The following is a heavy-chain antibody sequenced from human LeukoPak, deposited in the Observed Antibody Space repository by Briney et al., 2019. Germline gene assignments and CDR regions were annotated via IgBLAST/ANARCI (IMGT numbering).Heavy chain of an antibody. D-gene: IGHD3-22*01. CDR1: GYTFTGYY. J-gene: IGHJ5*02. CDR2: INPNSGGT. CDR3: ARTVELNYDSSGYYANWFDP. V-gene: IGHV1-2*06. Sequence: GASVKVSCKASGYTFTGYYMHWVRQAPGQGLEWMGRINPNSGGTNYAQKFQGRVTMTRDTSISTAYMELSRLRSDDTAVYYCARTVELNYDSSGYYANWFDPWGQGTLVTVSS.